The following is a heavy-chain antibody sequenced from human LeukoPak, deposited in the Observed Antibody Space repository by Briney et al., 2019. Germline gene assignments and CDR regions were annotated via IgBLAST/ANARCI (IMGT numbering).Heavy chain of an antibody. CDR3: ARGVAAAGTVGSYYFDY. CDR2: INPNSGGT. D-gene: IGHD6-13*01. J-gene: IGHJ4*02. CDR1: GYTFTGYY. Sequence: ASVKVSCKASGYTFTGYYMHWVRQAPVQGLEWMGWINPNSGGTNYAQKFQGRVTMTRDTSISTAYMELSRLRSDDTAVYYCARGVAAAGTVGSYYFDYWGQGTLVTVSS. V-gene: IGHV1-2*02.